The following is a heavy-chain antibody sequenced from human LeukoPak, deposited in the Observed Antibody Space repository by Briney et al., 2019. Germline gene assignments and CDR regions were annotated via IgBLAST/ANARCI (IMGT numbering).Heavy chain of an antibody. D-gene: IGHD2-2*01. V-gene: IGHV4-59*08. CDR1: GGSISSYY. CDR2: VFYSGTT. J-gene: IGHJ4*02. Sequence: SETLSLTCTVSGGSISSYYWSWIRQPPGKGLEWIGYVFYSGTTNYNPSLKSRVTISVDTSKNQFSLKLSSVTAADMAVYYCARAGSYQLLFNYWGQGTLVTVSS. CDR3: ARAGSYQLLFNY.